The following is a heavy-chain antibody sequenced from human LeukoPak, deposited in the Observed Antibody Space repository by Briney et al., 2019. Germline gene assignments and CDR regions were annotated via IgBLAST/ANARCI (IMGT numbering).Heavy chain of an antibody. J-gene: IGHJ4*02. D-gene: IGHD5-24*01. CDR2: IKHDASEK. CDR3: ASQDRGGYNGPVDY. V-gene: IGHV3-7*01. Sequence: HSGGSLRLSCAASGFTFSSYWMSWVRQAPGKGLEWVANIKHDASEKYFMESLKGRFTISRDNAKNSLYLQMNSLRAEDTAVYYCASQDRGGYNGPVDYWGQGTLVTVSS. CDR1: GFTFSSYW.